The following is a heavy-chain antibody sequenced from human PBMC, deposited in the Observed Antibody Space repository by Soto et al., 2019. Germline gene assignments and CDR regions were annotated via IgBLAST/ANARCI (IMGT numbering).Heavy chain of an antibody. CDR2: IYPGDSDN. D-gene: IGHD2-15*01. CDR1: GYSFTSYW. V-gene: IGHV5-51*01. J-gene: IGHJ5*02. Sequence: PGESLKISCKGSGYSFTSYWIGRVRQMPGKGLEWMGIIYPGDSDNRYSPSFPGQVTISADKSIHTAYLQWSSLRASDTALFFCARRVVVVAAPGDCFDPWGRGTLVTVSS. CDR3: ARRVVVVAAPGDCFDP.